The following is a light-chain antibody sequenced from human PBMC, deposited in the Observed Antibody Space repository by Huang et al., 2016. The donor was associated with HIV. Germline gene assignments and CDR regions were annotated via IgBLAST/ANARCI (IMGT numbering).Light chain of an antibody. V-gene: IGKV1-5*03. J-gene: IGKJ1*01. CDR1: QSISSW. CDR2: KAS. Sequence: DIQMTQSPSTLSASVGDRVTITSRASQSISSWLAWYQQKPGKAPNLLIDKASSLESGIPSRFSGSGSGTEFTLTISSLQPDDFATYYCQQYNSLAWTFGQGTKVEIK. CDR3: QQYNSLAWT.